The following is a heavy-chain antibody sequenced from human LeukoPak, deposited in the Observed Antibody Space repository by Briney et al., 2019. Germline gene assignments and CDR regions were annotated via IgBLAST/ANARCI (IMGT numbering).Heavy chain of an antibody. CDR1: GGAISSGGYY. CDR2: IYYSGST. Sequence: SETLSLTCTVSGGAISSGGYYWGWIRQHPGKGLEWIGYIYYSGSTYYNPSLKSRVTISVDTSKNQFSLKLSSVTAADTAVYYCARGYYDSSGFDYWGQGTLVTVSS. V-gene: IGHV4-31*03. J-gene: IGHJ4*02. CDR3: ARGYYDSSGFDY. D-gene: IGHD3-22*01.